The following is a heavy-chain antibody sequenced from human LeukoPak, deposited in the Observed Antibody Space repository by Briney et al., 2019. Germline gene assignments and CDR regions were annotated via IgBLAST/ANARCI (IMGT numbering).Heavy chain of an antibody. CDR2: MYYSGST. CDR3: ARLPLKGSTGP. Sequence: SSETLSLTCTVSGGSISSYYWSWIRQPPGKGLEWIGYMYYSGSTNYNPSTNYNPSLKSRVTISVDTSKNQFSLKLSSVTAADTAVYYCARLPLKGSTGPWGQGTLVTVSS. J-gene: IGHJ5*02. D-gene: IGHD2-2*01. V-gene: IGHV4-59*12. CDR1: GGSISSYY.